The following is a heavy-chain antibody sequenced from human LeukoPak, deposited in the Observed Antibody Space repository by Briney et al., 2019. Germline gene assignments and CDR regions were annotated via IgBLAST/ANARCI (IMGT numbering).Heavy chain of an antibody. J-gene: IGHJ3*02. D-gene: IGHD6-19*01. CDR3: ARRAGGWYSLDAFDI. CDR1: GGSISSYY. V-gene: IGHV4-59*08. Sequence: SETLSLTCTVSGGSISSYYWSWIRQPPGKGLEWIGYIYYSGSTNYNPSLKSRVTISVDTSKNHFSLKLSSVTAADTAVYYCARRAGGWYSLDAFDIWGQGTMVTVSS. CDR2: IYYSGST.